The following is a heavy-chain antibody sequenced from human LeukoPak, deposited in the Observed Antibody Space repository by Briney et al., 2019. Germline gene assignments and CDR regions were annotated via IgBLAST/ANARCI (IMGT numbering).Heavy chain of an antibody. CDR1: GFTFSNYA. J-gene: IGHJ4*02. CDR3: AKTVHGWGDFDY. D-gene: IGHD3-16*01. Sequence: GGSLRLSCTASGFTFSNYAMSWVRQAPGKGLEWVSSISGSGVTTYYADSVKGRFTISRDNSKNTLSLQMNSLRAEDTAVYYCAKTVHGWGDFDYWGQGTLVTVSS. CDR2: ISGSGVTT. V-gene: IGHV3-23*01.